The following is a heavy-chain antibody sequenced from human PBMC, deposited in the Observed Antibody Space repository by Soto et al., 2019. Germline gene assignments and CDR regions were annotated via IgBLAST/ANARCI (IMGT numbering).Heavy chain of an antibody. D-gene: IGHD3-22*01. Sequence: QVQLVQSGAEVKKPGASVKVSCKTSGYTFTSYDINWVRQATGQGLEWMGWMNPNSGNTGFAQKFQGRVTMTRDTSLRTAYMELSSLRSEDTAVYYCVREDMILVPPSRPFDPWGQGTLVTVSS. CDR2: MNPNSGNT. J-gene: IGHJ5*02. CDR3: VREDMILVPPSRPFDP. CDR1: GYTFTSYD. V-gene: IGHV1-8*01.